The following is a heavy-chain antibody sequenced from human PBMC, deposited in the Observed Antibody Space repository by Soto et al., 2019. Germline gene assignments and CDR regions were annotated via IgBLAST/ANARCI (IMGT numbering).Heavy chain of an antibody. CDR1: GFTFSSYA. CDR2: VSGSGGST. CDR3: AKSTDYYDSCGYYYVGCISYYIGH. D-gene: IGHD3-22*01. Sequence: EVQLLESGGGLVQPGGSLRLSCAASGFTFSSYAMSWVRQAPGKGLEWVSAVSGSGGSTYYADSVKGRFTIYRDNSKYTLYLHKNSLRGEDTLDYYCAKSTDYYDSCGYYYVGCISYYIGHWGQGTLVTVSS. V-gene: IGHV3-23*01. J-gene: IGHJ4*02.